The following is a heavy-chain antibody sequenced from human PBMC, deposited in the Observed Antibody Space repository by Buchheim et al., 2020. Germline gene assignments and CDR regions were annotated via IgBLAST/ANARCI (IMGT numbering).Heavy chain of an antibody. V-gene: IGHV4-34*01. CDR1: GGSFSGYY. J-gene: IGHJ4*02. CDR3: ARGPEWHSFGYFDY. Sequence: QVQLQQWGAGLLKPSETLSLTCAVYGGSFSGYYWSWIRQPPGKGLEWIGEINHSGGTNYNPSLKSRVTISVDTSKNQFSLKLSSVTAADTAVYYCARGPEWHSFGYFDYWGQGTL. D-gene: IGHD1-14*01. CDR2: INHSGGT.